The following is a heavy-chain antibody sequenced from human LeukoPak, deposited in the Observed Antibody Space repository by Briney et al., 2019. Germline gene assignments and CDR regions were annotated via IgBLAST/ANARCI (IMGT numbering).Heavy chain of an antibody. V-gene: IGHV4-30-4*01. J-gene: IGHJ4*02. CDR1: GGSISSGDYY. CDR3: ARGKGDY. Sequence: SETLSLTCTVSGGSISSGDYYWSWIRQPPGKGLEWIGYIYYSGNTYCNPSLKSRVTISVDTSKNQFSLKLSSVTAADTAVYYCARGKGDYWGQGTLVTVSS. CDR2: IYYSGNT.